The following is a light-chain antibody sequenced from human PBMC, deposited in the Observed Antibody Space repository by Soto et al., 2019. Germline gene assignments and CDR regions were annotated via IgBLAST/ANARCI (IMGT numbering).Light chain of an antibody. Sequence: EIVLTQSPGTLSLSPGERATLSCRASQSVGSSLSWYQQTPGQTPRLLIYAASSRATGIPDRFSGSGSGTDFTLTISRLEPEDFAVYYCQQYGSSPWTFGQGTKVDIK. J-gene: IGKJ1*01. CDR3: QQYGSSPWT. CDR2: AAS. V-gene: IGKV3-20*01. CDR1: QSVGSS.